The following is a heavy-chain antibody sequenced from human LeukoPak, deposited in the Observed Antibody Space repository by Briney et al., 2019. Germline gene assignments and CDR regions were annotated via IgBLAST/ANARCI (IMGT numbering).Heavy chain of an antibody. V-gene: IGHV3-11*04. CDR2: ISDSGSTI. Sequence: GGSLRLSCAASGFTFRDYYMGWIRQAPGKGLESISYISDSGSTINYADSVKGRFTVSRDNADNSLYLQMDGLRAEDTAVYYCATNTRAYAVLLAYWGQGTLVTVSS. CDR3: ATNTRAYAVLLAY. D-gene: IGHD4-17*01. J-gene: IGHJ4*02. CDR1: GFTFRDYY.